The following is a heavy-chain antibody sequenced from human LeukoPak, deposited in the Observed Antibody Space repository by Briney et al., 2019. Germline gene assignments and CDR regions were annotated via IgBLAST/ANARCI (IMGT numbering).Heavy chain of an antibody. J-gene: IGHJ5*02. CDR2: ISGTGGTT. V-gene: IGHV3-23*01. CDR3: AGGPSYYYDSRWFDP. CDR1: GLTFSNYV. D-gene: IGHD3-22*01. Sequence: GGSLRLSCAASGLTFSNYVMSWVRQAPGKGLDWVSAISGTGGTTYYADSVKGRFTISRDNSKNTLYLQMNSLRAEDTAVYYCAGGPSYYYDSRWFDPLGQGTMVTVSS.